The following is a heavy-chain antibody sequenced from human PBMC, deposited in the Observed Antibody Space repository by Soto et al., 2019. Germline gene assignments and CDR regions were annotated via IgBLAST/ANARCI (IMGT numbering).Heavy chain of an antibody. V-gene: IGHV5-51*01. CDR2: IYPGDSDT. D-gene: IGHD2-15*01. Sequence: GESLKISCKGSGYSFTSYWIGWVRQMPGKGLEWMGIIYPGDSDTRYSPSFQGQVTISADKSISTAYLQWSSLKASDTAMYYCARHKGRDAVYYGMDVWGQGTTVTVSS. CDR1: GYSFTSYW. J-gene: IGHJ6*02. CDR3: ARHKGRDAVYYGMDV.